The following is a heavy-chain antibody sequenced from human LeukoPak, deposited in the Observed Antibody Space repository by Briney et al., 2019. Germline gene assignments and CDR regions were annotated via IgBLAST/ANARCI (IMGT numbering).Heavy chain of an antibody. J-gene: IGHJ5*02. CDR2: INPNSGGT. V-gene: IGHV1-2*02. Sequence: ASVKVSCMASGYTFTGYYMHWVRQAPGQGLEWMGWINPNSGGTNYAQKFQGRVTMTRDTSISTAYMELSRLRSDDTAVYYCARVPRYWSSTSCSPENWFGPWGQGTLVTVSS. CDR1: GYTFTGYY. CDR3: ARVPRYWSSTSCSPENWFGP. D-gene: IGHD2-2*01.